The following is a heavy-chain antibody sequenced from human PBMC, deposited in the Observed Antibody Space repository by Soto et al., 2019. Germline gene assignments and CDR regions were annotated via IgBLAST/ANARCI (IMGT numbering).Heavy chain of an antibody. V-gene: IGHV4-31*03. J-gene: IGHJ4*02. Sequence: LSLTCTVSGGAISNGTYYWSWIRQHPEKGLEWIGYIFYSGSTYYNPSLKSRVTISVDTSKNQFSLKLSSVTAADTAVYYCARAGDSSGPVALGYWGQGTLVTVSS. D-gene: IGHD6-19*01. CDR1: GGAISNGTYY. CDR3: ARAGDSSGPVALGY. CDR2: IFYSGST.